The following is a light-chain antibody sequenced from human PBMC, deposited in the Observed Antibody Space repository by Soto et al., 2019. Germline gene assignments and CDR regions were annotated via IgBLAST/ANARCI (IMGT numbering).Light chain of an antibody. CDR1: QGISNY. V-gene: IGKV1-27*01. J-gene: IGKJ1*01. CDR3: QKYNSASRT. CDR2: AAS. Sequence: DIQMTQSPSSLSASVGDRVTITCRASQGISNYLAWYQQKPGKVPKLLIYAASTLHSGVPSRFSGSGSGTDFTLTISSLQPEDVATYFCQKYNSASRTFGQGTKVEIK.